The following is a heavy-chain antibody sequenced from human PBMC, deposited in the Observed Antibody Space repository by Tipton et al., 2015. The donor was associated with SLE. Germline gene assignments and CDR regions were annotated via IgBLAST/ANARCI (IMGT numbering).Heavy chain of an antibody. CDR3: ARQRWGSSSRYYFDY. V-gene: IGHV4-38-2*01. CDR1: GYSISSGYY. D-gene: IGHD6-6*01. J-gene: IGHJ4*02. CDR2: IYHSGST. Sequence: TLSLTCAVSGYSISSGYYWGWIRQPPGKGLEWIGNIYHSGSTYYNPSLKSRVTISVDTSKNQFSLKLTSVTAADTAVYYCARQRWGSSSRYYFDYWGQGTLVTVSS.